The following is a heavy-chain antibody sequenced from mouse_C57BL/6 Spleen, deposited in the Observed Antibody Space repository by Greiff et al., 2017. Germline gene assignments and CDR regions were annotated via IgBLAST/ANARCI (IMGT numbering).Heavy chain of an antibody. D-gene: IGHD1-1*01. CDR2: IHPNSGST. CDR1: GYTFTSYW. Sequence: QVQLKQPGAELVKPGASVKLSCKASGYTFTSYWMHWVKQRPGQGLEWIGMIHPNSGSTNYNEKFKSKATLTVDKSSSTAYMQLSSLTSEDSAVYYCASLITTVVAHYAMDYWGQGTSVTVSS. CDR3: ASLITTVVAHYAMDY. V-gene: IGHV1-64*01. J-gene: IGHJ4*01.